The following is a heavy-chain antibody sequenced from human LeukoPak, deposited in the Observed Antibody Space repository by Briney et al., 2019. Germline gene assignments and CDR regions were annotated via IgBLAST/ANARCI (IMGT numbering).Heavy chain of an antibody. CDR3: ARVGHDYYYYMDV. V-gene: IGHV4-34*01. Sequence: SETLSLTCAVYGGSFSGYYWSWIRQPPGKGLEWIGEINHSGSTNYNPSLKSRVTISVDTSKNQFSLKLSSVTAADTAVYYCARVGHDYYYYMDVWGKGTTVTISS. J-gene: IGHJ6*03. CDR2: INHSGST. CDR1: GGSFSGYY.